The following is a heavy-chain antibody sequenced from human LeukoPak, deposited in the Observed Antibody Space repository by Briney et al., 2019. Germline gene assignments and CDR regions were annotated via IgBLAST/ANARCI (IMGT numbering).Heavy chain of an antibody. Sequence: GGSLRLSCAASGFTFSSYSMNWVRQAPGKGLEWVSSISSSSSYIYYADSVKGRFTISRDNAKNSLYLQMNSLRAEDTAVYYCARSLYYCDSSGYYSPGAFDIWGQGTMVTVSS. CDR1: GFTFSSYS. D-gene: IGHD3-22*01. CDR3: ARSLYYCDSSGYYSPGAFDI. J-gene: IGHJ3*02. V-gene: IGHV3-21*01. CDR2: ISSSSSYI.